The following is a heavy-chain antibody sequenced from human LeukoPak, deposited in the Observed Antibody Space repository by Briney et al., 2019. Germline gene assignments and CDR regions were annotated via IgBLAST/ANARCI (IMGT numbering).Heavy chain of an antibody. Sequence: PSETLSLTCTVSVGSIISYFWSWIRQPPGKGPEWIGYIFDSGTTNYNPSTNYNPSLKSRVTVSLDPSKSHFSLKLSSVPAADTAVYFCARGGVTTIAQYDYWGQGILVTVSS. CDR3: ARGGVTTIAQYDY. V-gene: IGHV4-59*01. CDR1: VGSIISYF. D-gene: IGHD5-12*01. J-gene: IGHJ4*02. CDR2: IFDSGTTNYNPST.